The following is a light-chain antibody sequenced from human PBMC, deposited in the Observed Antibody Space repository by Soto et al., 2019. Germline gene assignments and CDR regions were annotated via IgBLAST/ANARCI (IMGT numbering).Light chain of an antibody. CDR2: KAS. Sequence: DIHTTQAPSTLSASVGDRVTITCRASQSVSTWLAWYQQKPGKAPKLLIYKASNLESGVPSRFSGSGSGTEFTLTISSLQPDDFATYYCQHYNSYSEAFGQGTKVDIK. V-gene: IGKV1-5*03. J-gene: IGKJ1*01. CDR3: QHYNSYSEA. CDR1: QSVSTW.